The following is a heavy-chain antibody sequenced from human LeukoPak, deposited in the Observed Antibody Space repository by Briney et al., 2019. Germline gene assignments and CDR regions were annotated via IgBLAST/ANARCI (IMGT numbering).Heavy chain of an antibody. V-gene: IGHV4-34*01. CDR3: ARTRYYYNSRSYGAPYYFDY. J-gene: IGHJ4*02. Sequence: PSETLSLTCAVYGGSFSGYYWSWIRQPPGKWLEWIGDISHSGSTHYNPSLKSRLTTSVDTSKNQFSLKLSSVTAADTAVYYCARTRYYYNSRSYGAPYYFDYWGQGTLVTVSS. CDR1: GGSFSGYY. D-gene: IGHD3-10*01. CDR2: ISHSGST.